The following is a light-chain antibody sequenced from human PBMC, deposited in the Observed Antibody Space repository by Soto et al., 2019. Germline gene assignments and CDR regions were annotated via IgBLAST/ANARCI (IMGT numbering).Light chain of an antibody. CDR2: EVT. V-gene: IGLV2-8*01. CDR3: SSYAGSNNVI. CDR1: SSDVGAYDF. J-gene: IGLJ2*01. Sequence: QSALTQPPSASGSPGQSVTISCTGTSSDVGAYDFVSWYHQPSGNAPKLLIFEVTKRPSGVPDRFSCSKSGNTASLTVSGLQADDDGDYYCSSYAGSNNVIFGAGTKLTVL.